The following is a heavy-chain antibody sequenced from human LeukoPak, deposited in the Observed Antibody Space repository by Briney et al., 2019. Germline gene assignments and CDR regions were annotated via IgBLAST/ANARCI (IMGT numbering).Heavy chain of an antibody. D-gene: IGHD5-12*01. CDR1: GGSISSYY. CDR3: ARGTRRGYSGYDSSYFDY. V-gene: IGHV4-4*07. J-gene: IGHJ4*02. CDR2: IYSSGST. Sequence: SETLSLTCTVSGGSISSYYWSWIRQPAGKGLEWIGRIYSSGSTNYNPSPKSRVTMSVDTSKNQFSLKLSSVTAADTAVYYCARGTRRGYSGYDSSYFDYWGQGTLVTVSS.